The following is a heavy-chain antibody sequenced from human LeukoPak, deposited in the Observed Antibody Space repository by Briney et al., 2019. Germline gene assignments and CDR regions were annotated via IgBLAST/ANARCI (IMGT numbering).Heavy chain of an antibody. CDR2: ISYSGST. D-gene: IGHD3-22*01. J-gene: IGHJ4*02. V-gene: IGHV4-59*08. CDR3: ARAGYYDSSGTIDY. CDR1: GGSISSYN. Sequence: SETLSLTCTVSGGSISSYNWSWLRQPPGKGLEWIGHISYSGSTNYTPSLKSRVTISADKSNNQFSLKLSSVTAADTAVYFCARAGYYDSSGTIDYWGQGTLVTVSS.